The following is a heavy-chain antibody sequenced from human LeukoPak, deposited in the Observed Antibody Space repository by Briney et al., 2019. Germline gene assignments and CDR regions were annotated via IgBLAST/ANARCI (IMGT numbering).Heavy chain of an antibody. Sequence: ASVKVSCKASSYTFTSYGISWVRQAPGQGLEWLGWISAYNGNTNYAQKLQGRVTMTTDTSTSTAYMELRSLRSDDTAVYYCARDYVSVSYYYDSSGYYYEDYWGQGTLVTVSS. D-gene: IGHD3-22*01. CDR1: SYTFTSYG. J-gene: IGHJ4*02. V-gene: IGHV1-18*01. CDR3: ARDYVSVSYYYDSSGYYYEDY. CDR2: ISAYNGNT.